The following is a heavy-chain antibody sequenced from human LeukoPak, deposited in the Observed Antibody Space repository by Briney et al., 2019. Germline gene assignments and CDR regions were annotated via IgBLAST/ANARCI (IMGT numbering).Heavy chain of an antibody. V-gene: IGHV3-73*01. D-gene: IGHD2-15*01. CDR1: GFTFSGSA. CDR3: TRLAGGDAFDI. CDR2: IRSKANGYTT. J-gene: IGHJ3*02. Sequence: GGSLRLSCAASGFTFSGSAMHWVRQASGKGLEWVGRIRSKANGYTTAYGASVKGRFTISRDDSQRATYVQMNSLKIEDTAVYYCTRLAGGDAFDIWGPGAMVTVSS.